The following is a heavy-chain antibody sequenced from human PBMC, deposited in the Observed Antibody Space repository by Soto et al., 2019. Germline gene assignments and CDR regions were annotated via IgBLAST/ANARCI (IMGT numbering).Heavy chain of an antibody. J-gene: IGHJ6*02. CDR1: GFTFSSYS. V-gene: IGHV3-48*01. D-gene: IGHD2-15*01. Sequence: PGGSLRLSCAASGFTFSSYSMNWVRQAPGKGLEWVSYISSSSSTIYYADSVKGRFTISRDNAKNSLYLQMNSLRAEDTAMYYCARHGLSGCSGGRCYSSFYYYGMDVWGQGTTVTVSS. CDR3: ARHGLSGCSGGRCYSSFYYYGMDV. CDR2: ISSSSSTI.